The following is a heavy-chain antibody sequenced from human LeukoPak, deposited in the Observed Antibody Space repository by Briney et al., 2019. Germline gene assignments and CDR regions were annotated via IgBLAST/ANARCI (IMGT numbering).Heavy chain of an antibody. CDR3: ARGYSYGYSYFDY. CDR2: ISSSSSTI. V-gene: IGHV3-48*04. Sequence: PGGSLRLSSAASGFTFSSYSMNWVRQAPGKGLEWVSYISSSSSTIYYADSVKGRFTISRDNAKNSLYLQMNSLRAEDTAVYYCARGYSYGYSYFDYWGQGTLVTVSS. CDR1: GFTFSSYS. D-gene: IGHD5-18*01. J-gene: IGHJ4*02.